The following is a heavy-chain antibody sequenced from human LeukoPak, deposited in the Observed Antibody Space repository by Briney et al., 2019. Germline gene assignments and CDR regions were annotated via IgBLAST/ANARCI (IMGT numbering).Heavy chain of an antibody. CDR2: ISYDGSSK. V-gene: IGHV3-30*04. Sequence: GGSLRLSCSASGFTFSSYAMHWVRQAPGKGLEWVAFISYDGSSKYYADSVKGRFTISRDNSENTLYLQMNSLRAEDTAVYYCAKASSNYFDGSGHFDYWGQGILVTVSS. D-gene: IGHD3-22*01. CDR1: GFTFSSYA. CDR3: AKASSNYFDGSGHFDY. J-gene: IGHJ4*02.